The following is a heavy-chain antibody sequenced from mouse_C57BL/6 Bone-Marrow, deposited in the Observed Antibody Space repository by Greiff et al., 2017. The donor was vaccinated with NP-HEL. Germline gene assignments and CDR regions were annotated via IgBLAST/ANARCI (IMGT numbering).Heavy chain of an antibody. CDR3: TTCYDYFDY. CDR2: IDPENGDT. CDR1: GFNIKDDY. D-gene: IGHD2-3*01. Sequence: VQLKQSGAELVRPGASVKLSCTASGFNIKDDYKHWVKQRPEQGLEWIGWIDPENGDTEYASKFQGKATITADTSSNTAYLQLSSLTSEDTAVYYCTTCYDYFDYWGQGTTLTVSS. J-gene: IGHJ2*01. V-gene: IGHV14-4*01.